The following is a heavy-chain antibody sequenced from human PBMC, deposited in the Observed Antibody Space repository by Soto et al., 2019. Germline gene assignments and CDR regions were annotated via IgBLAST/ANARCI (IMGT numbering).Heavy chain of an antibody. CDR2: IIPIFSTA. Sequence: GASVKVSCKASGGTFNSHAISWVRQAPGQGLEWMGGIIPIFSTANYAQKFQGRVTITADKSTSTAYMELSSLRSEDTAVYYCARDHSRTWRRAMDVCGQGTMLTVSS. V-gene: IGHV1-69*06. J-gene: IGHJ6*02. D-gene: IGHD5-18*01. CDR3: ARDHSRTWRRAMDV. CDR1: GGTFNSHA.